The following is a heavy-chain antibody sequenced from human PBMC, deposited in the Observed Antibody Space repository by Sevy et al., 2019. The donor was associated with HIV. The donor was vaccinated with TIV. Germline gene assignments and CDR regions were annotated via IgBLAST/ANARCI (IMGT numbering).Heavy chain of an antibody. Sequence: ASVKVSCKVSGSTLTKLCMHWVRQVPGEGLEWMVCFDPEDGETIYARKFQGRVTMTEDTSTDTAYMVLSSLRSEDTAVYYCATTKDSYDSSGSPFDYWGQGTLVTVSS. CDR3: ATTKDSYDSSGSPFDY. CDR2: FDPEDGET. V-gene: IGHV1-24*01. J-gene: IGHJ4*02. CDR1: GSTLTKLC. D-gene: IGHD3-22*01.